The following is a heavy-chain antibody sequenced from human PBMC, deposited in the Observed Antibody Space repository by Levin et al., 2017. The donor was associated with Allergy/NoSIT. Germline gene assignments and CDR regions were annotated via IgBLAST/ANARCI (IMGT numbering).Heavy chain of an antibody. CDR3: ARSSGLGSGSYFDP. CDR1: GGSISSSSYY. Sequence: GSLRLSCTVSGGSISSSSYYWGWIRQPPGKGLEWIGSIYYSGSTYYNPSLKSRVTISVDTSKNQFSLKLSSVTAADTAVYYCARSSGLGSGSYFDPWGQGTLVTVSS. V-gene: IGHV4-39*01. J-gene: IGHJ5*02. CDR2: IYYSGST. D-gene: IGHD1-26*01.